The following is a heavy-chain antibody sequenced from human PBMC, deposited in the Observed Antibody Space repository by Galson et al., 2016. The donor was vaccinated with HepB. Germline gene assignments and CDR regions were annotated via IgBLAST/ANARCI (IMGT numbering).Heavy chain of an antibody. CDR2: INPSGNT. D-gene: IGHD3-3*01. J-gene: IGHJ5*02. CDR3: ARGTYYDSATRFDH. Sequence: SETLSLTCAVFGETFNGYYWTWIRQPPGKGLEWIGEINPSGNTNYNPSLKSRVNLSVDMSKKQFSLELTSVTAADTAIYFCARGTYYDSATRFDHWGQGSLVTVAS. CDR1: GETFNGYY. V-gene: IGHV4-34*01.